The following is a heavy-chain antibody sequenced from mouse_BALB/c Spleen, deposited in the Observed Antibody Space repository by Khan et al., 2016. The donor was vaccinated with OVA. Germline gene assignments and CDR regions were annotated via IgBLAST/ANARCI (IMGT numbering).Heavy chain of an antibody. D-gene: IGHD2-1*01. J-gene: IGHJ3*01. CDR3: ARSNGNYWFAY. V-gene: IGHV9-3-1*01. CDR1: GYTFTNYG. CDR2: INTYTGEP. Sequence: QIQLVQSGPELKKPGETVKISCKASGYTFTNYGMNWVKQVPGKGLKWMGWINTYTGEPTYADDFKGRFAFSLETSASTAYLQFNNLKNEDTATYFCARSNGNYWFAYWGQGTLVTVSA.